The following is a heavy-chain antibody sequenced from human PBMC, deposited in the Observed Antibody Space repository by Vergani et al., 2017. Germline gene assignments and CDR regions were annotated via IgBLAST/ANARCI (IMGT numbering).Heavy chain of an antibody. CDR3: ARGPSWLDAFDI. CDR2: INPNSGAT. Sequence: QVQLVQSGAEVKKPGASVKVSCKASGYTFTGYYMHWVRQAPGQGLAWMGWINPNSGATNYAQKFQGRVTMTRDTSISTAYMELSRLRSDDTAVYYCARGPSWLDAFDIWGQGTMVTVSS. D-gene: IGHD6-13*01. J-gene: IGHJ3*02. CDR1: GYTFTGYY. V-gene: IGHV1-2*02.